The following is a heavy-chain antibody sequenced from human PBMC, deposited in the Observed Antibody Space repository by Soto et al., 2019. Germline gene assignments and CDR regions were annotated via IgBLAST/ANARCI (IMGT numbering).Heavy chain of an antibody. V-gene: IGHV3-30-3*01. CDR3: ARETAVKYYFDY. CDR1: GFTFSSYA. CDR2: ISYDGSNK. D-gene: IGHD4-4*01. Sequence: RGSLRLSCAASGFTFSSYAMHWVRQAPGKGLEWVAVISYDGSNKYYADSVKGRFTISRDNSKNTLYLQMNSLRAEDTAVYYCARETAVKYYFDYWGQGTLVTVSS. J-gene: IGHJ4*02.